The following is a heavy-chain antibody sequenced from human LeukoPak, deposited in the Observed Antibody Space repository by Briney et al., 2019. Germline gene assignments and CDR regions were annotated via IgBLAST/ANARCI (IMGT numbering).Heavy chain of an antibody. Sequence: GGSLRLSCAASGFTFSSYAMHWVRQAPGKGLEWVAVISYDGSNKYYADSVKGRFTISRDNSKNTLYLQMNSLRAGDTAVYYCARERIMRLRLGELSRLFDYWGQGTLVTVSS. J-gene: IGHJ4*02. D-gene: IGHD3-16*02. CDR3: ARERIMRLRLGELSRLFDY. V-gene: IGHV3-30*04. CDR2: ISYDGSNK. CDR1: GFTFSSYA.